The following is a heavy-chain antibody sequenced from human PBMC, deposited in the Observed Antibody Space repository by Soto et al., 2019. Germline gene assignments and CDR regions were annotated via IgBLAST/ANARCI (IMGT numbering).Heavy chain of an antibody. CDR1: GDSVSSNSAA. Sequence: SLTLSLTCAISGDSVSSNSAAWNWIRQSPSRGLEWLGRTYYRSRWYNDYAVSVKSRITINPDTSKNQFSLQLNSVTPEDTAVYYCARDRWSGYLYYYYYGMDVWGQGTTVSGSS. V-gene: IGHV6-1*01. CDR3: ARDRWSGYLYYYYYGMDV. J-gene: IGHJ6*02. CDR2: TYYRSRWYN. D-gene: IGHD3-3*01.